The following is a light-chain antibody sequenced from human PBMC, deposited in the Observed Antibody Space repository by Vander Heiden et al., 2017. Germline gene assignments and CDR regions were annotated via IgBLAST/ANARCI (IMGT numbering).Light chain of an antibody. J-gene: IGKJ4*01. CDR3: QQCYSSPLT. CDR1: QSISSY. CDR2: AAS. Sequence: DIQMTQSPSSLPASVGDRVTITSRASQSISSYLNWYQQKPGQAPRLLIYAASSLQSGVPSRFSGSGSGTDFTLTISSLQAEDFATYYCQQCYSSPLTFGGGTKVEI. V-gene: IGKV1-39*01.